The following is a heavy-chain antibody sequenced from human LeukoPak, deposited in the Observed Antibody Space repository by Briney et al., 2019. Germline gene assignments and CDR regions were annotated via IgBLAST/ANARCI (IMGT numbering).Heavy chain of an antibody. Sequence: ASVKVSCKASGGTFSSYAISWVRQAPGQGLEWMGGIIPIFGTANYAQKFQGRVTITADKSTSTAYMELSSLRSEDTAVYYCARGTAGDAFDIWGQGTMVTVSS. J-gene: IGHJ3*02. CDR2: IIPIFGTA. V-gene: IGHV1-69*06. CDR1: GGTFSSYA. D-gene: IGHD6-13*01. CDR3: ARGTAGDAFDI.